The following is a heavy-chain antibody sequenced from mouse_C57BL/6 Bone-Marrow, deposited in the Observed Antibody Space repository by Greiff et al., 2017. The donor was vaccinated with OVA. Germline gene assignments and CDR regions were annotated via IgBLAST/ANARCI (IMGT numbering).Heavy chain of an antibody. Sequence: VQLQQSGPGLVQPSQSLSITCTVSGFSLTSYGVHWVRQSPGKGLEWLGVIWSGGSTDYNAAFISRLSISKDNSKSQVFFKMNSLQADDTAIYYCATYGNYDYFDYWGQGTTLTVSS. V-gene: IGHV2-2*01. D-gene: IGHD2-1*01. CDR2: IWSGGST. CDR1: GFSLTSYG. CDR3: ATYGNYDYFDY. J-gene: IGHJ2*01.